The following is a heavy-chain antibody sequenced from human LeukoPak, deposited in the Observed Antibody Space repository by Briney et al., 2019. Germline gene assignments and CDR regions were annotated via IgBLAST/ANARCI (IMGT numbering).Heavy chain of an antibody. Sequence: PGGSLRLSCAASGFTFTIYAMSWVRQAPGKGLEWVSSITSDGSNTWYADSVKGRFTISRDNSKNTLYLQMNSLRAEDTAVYYCAKDLGYSYGAPFDYWGQGTLVTVSS. D-gene: IGHD5-18*01. CDR2: ITSDGSNT. CDR3: AKDLGYSYGAPFDY. V-gene: IGHV3-23*01. CDR1: GFTFTIYA. J-gene: IGHJ4*02.